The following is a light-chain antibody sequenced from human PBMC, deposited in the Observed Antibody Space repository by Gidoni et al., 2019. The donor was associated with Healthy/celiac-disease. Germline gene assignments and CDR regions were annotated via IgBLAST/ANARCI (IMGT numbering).Light chain of an antibody. CDR1: SSNIGAGFD. Sequence: QSGLTQPPSVSGAPGQRVTISCTGSSSNIGAGFDVHWYQQVPGTVPKLLIFTNTNRPSGVPDRFSGSKSGPSASLAITGLQPEDEADYYCQSYDSSLSGWVFGGGTKLTVL. J-gene: IGLJ3*02. V-gene: IGLV1-40*01. CDR3: QSYDSSLSGWV. CDR2: TNT.